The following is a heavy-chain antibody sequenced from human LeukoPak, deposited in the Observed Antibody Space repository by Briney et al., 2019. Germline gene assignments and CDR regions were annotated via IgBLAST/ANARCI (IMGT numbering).Heavy chain of an antibody. CDR3: AKGWQYGSRSYYLGY. D-gene: IGHD3-10*01. J-gene: IGHJ4*02. CDR2: IGGSGGST. V-gene: IGHV3-23*01. CDR1: GFTFSSYA. Sequence: PGGSLRLSCAASGFTFSSYAMSWVRQAPGKGLEWVSAIGGSGGSTYYADSVKGRFTISRDNSKNTLYLQMNSLRAEDTAVYYCAKGWQYGSRSYYLGYWGQGTLVTVSS.